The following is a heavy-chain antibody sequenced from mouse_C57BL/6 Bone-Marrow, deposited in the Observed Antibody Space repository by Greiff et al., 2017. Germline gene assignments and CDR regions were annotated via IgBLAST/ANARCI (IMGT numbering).Heavy chain of an antibody. V-gene: IGHV1-81*01. CDR3: ARDYGFAWFAY. D-gene: IGHD1-1*01. CDR2: IYPRSGNT. J-gene: IGHJ3*01. CDR1: GYTFTSYG. Sequence: VKLVESGAELARPGASVKLSCKASGYTFTSYGISWVKQRTGQGLEWIGEIYPRSGNTYYNEKFKGKATLTADKSSSTAYMELRSLTSEDSAVYFCARDYGFAWFAYWGQGTLVTVSA.